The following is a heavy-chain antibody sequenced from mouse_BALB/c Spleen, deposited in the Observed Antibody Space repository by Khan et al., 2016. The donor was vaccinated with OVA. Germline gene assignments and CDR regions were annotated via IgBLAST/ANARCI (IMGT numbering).Heavy chain of an antibody. V-gene: IGHV14-1*02. CDR1: GFNIKDYY. D-gene: IGHD2-3*01. Sequence: VQLKESGAELVRPGALVKLSCKASGFNIKDYYIHWVKQRPEQGLEWIGWIDPENGNTIYDPKFQGKANITADTSSNTPSLHFSSLTSEDTAVYYCARAGYSPWFAYWGQGTLVTVSA. J-gene: IGHJ3*01. CDR2: IDPENGNT. CDR3: ARAGYSPWFAY.